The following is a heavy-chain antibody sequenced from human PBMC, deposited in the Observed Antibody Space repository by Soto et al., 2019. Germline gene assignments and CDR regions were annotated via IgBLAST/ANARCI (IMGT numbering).Heavy chain of an antibody. V-gene: IGHV1-69*13. CDR3: ARDGAGIAATAD. CDR1: GGTFSSYA. Sequence: GASVKVSCKASGGTFSSYAISWVRQAPGQGLEWMGGIIPIFGTANYAQKFQGRVTITADESTSTAYMELSSLRSEDTAVYYCARDGAGIAATADWGQGTLVTVSS. D-gene: IGHD6-13*01. CDR2: IIPIFGTA. J-gene: IGHJ4*02.